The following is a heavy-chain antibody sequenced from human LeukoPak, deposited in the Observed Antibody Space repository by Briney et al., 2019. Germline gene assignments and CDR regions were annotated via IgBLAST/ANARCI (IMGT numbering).Heavy chain of an antibody. Sequence: PGGSLRLSCAASGFTFSDYYMSWIRQAPGKGLEWVSYISSSGSTIYYADSVKGRFTISRDNANNSLDPQMHSLRAEDTAVYYCASDPHSAAANWFDPWGQGTLVTVSS. CDR1: GFTFSDYY. D-gene: IGHD6-13*01. J-gene: IGHJ5*02. CDR2: ISSSGSTI. CDR3: ASDPHSAAANWFDP. V-gene: IGHV3-11*04.